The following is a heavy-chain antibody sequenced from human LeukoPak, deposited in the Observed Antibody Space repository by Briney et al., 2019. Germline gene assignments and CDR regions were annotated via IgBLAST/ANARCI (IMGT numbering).Heavy chain of an antibody. CDR1: GGSFSGYY. CDR2: INHSGST. J-gene: IGHJ4*02. V-gene: IGHV4-34*01. Sequence: KTSETLSLTCAVYGGSFSGYYWSWIRQPPGKGLEWIGEINHSGSTNYNPSLKSRVTISVDTSKNQFSLKLSSVTAADTAVYYCARAEDKYYFDYWGQGTLVTVSS. CDR3: ARAEDKYYFDY.